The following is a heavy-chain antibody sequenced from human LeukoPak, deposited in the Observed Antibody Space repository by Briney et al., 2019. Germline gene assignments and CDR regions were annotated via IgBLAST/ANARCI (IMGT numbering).Heavy chain of an antibody. CDR3: AIHYTEDIVVGPAASPETRNNWFDP. J-gene: IGHJ5*02. CDR2: IYHSGRT. D-gene: IGHD2-2*01. Sequence: SETLSLTCTVSAYSISIGYYWGWIRQPPGKGLEWIGSIYHSGRTYYNPSLKSRVTISVDTSKNQFSLKLRSVTAADTALYYCAIHYTEDIVVGPAASPETRNNWFDPWGQGTLVTVSS. CDR1: AYSISIGYY. V-gene: IGHV4-38-2*02.